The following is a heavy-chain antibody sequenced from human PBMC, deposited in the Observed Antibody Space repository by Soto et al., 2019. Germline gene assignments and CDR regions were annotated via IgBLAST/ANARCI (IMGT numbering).Heavy chain of an antibody. CDR3: ARGSDYIWGSYDY. V-gene: IGHV1-69*02. D-gene: IGHD3-16*01. Sequence: ASVKVSCKASGGTFSSYTISWVRQAPGQGLEWMGRIIPILGIANYAQKFQGRVTITADKSTSTAYMELSSLRSEDTAVYYCARGSDYIWGSYDYWGQGTLVTVSS. CDR1: GGTFSSYT. J-gene: IGHJ4*02. CDR2: IIPILGIA.